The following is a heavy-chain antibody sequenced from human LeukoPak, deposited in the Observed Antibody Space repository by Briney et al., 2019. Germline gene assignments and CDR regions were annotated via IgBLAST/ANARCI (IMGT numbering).Heavy chain of an antibody. V-gene: IGHV4-34*01. CDR2: INHSGST. CDR3: ARAVVVAATGWFDP. J-gene: IGHJ5*02. Sequence: SETLSLTCAVYGGSFSGYYWSWIRQPPGKVLEWIGEINHSGSTNYNPSLKSRVTISVDTSKNQFSLKLSSVTAADTAVYYCARAVVVAATGWFDPWGQGTLVTVSS. CDR1: GGSFSGYY. D-gene: IGHD2-15*01.